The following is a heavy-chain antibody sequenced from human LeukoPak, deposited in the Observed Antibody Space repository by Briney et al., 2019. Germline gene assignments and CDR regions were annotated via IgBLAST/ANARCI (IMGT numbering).Heavy chain of an antibody. D-gene: IGHD5-18*01. V-gene: IGHV1-2*02. J-gene: IGHJ5*02. CDR3: AREGRYSYGESWFDL. Sequence: ASVTVSCKASGYTFTGYYMHWVRQAPGQGLEWMGWINPNGGGTNYAQKFQGRVTMTRDTSISTAYMELSRLRSDDTAVYYCAREGRYSYGESWFDLWAQETLVTVSS. CDR2: INPNGGGT. CDR1: GYTFTGYY.